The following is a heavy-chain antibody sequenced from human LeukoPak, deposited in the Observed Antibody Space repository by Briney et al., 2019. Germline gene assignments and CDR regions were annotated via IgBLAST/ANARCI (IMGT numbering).Heavy chain of an antibody. CDR3: AKPKVAAKFYYGMDV. D-gene: IGHD6-13*01. CDR1: GFTFSSYA. V-gene: IGHV3-23*01. CDR2: ISGNGGST. J-gene: IGHJ6*02. Sequence: GGSLRLSCAASGFTFSSYAMSWVRQAPGKGLEWVSGISGNGGSTYYTDSVKGRFTISRDNSKNTLYLQMNSLRAEDTAVYYCAKPKVAAKFYYGMDVWGQGATVTVSS.